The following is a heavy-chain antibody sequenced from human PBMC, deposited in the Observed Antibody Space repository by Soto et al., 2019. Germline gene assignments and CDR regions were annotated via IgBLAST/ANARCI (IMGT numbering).Heavy chain of an antibody. V-gene: IGHV1-18*01. Sequence: ASVKVSCKASGYTFTSYGISWVRQAPGQGLEWMGWINAYNGNTNYAQKLQVRVTMTTDTSTSTAYMELRSLRSDDTAVYYCARGQWSAVVVIPFDYWGQGTLVTVSS. J-gene: IGHJ4*02. CDR2: INAYNGNT. D-gene: IGHD3-22*01. CDR1: GYTFTSYG. CDR3: ARGQWSAVVVIPFDY.